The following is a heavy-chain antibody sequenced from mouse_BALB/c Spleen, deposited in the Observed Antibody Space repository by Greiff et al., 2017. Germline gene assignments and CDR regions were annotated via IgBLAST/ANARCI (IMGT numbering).Heavy chain of an antibody. CDR2: IYPGNVNT. V-gene: IGHV1S56*01. CDR1: GYTFTSYY. Sequence: KLQQSGPELVKPGASVRISCKASGYTFTSYYIYWVKQRPGQGLEWIGWIYPGNVNTKYNEKFKGKATLTADKSSSTAYMQLSSLTSEDSAVYFCASGDGYRFAYWGQGTLVTVSA. CDR3: ASGDGYRFAY. D-gene: IGHD2-3*01. J-gene: IGHJ3*01.